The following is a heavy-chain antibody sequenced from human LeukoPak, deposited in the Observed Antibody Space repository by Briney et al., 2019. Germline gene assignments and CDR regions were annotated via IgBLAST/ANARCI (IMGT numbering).Heavy chain of an antibody. Sequence: GGSLRLSCSASGFTFSAYWMTRVRQAPGQGLEWVANRMEGGGRKYYVDSVKGRFTISRDNAKNSMHLQMNSLRAEDTAVYYCARPGIAGAGTAYSDYWGQGTLVTVSS. D-gene: IGHD6-13*01. J-gene: IGHJ4*02. CDR1: GFTFSAYW. CDR3: ARPGIAGAGTAYSDY. CDR2: RMEGGGRK. V-gene: IGHV3-7*01.